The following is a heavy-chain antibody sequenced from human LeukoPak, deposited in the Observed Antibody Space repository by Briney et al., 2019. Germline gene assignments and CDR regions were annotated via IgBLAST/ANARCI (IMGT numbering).Heavy chain of an antibody. J-gene: IGHJ4*02. CDR1: GYTFTGYY. Sequence: ASVKVSCKASGYTFTGYYMHWVRQAPGQGLEWMGWINPNSGGTNYAQKFQGRVTITRDTSISTAYMELSRLRSDDTAVYYCARARLRGVVGATDSGYWGQGTLVTVSS. CDR2: INPNSGGT. V-gene: IGHV1-2*02. D-gene: IGHD1-26*01. CDR3: ARARLRGVVGATDSGY.